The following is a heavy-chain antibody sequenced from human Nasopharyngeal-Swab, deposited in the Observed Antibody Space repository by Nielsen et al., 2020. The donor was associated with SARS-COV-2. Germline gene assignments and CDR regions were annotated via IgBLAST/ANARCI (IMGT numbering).Heavy chain of an antibody. D-gene: IGHD4-17*01. CDR3: AKSTTVTRWGYYYYGMDV. J-gene: IGHJ6*02. Sequence: WIRQPPGKGLEWVSVIYSGGSSTYYADSVKGRSTISRDNSKNTLYLQMNSLRAEDTAVYYCAKSTTVTRWGYYYYGMDVWGQGTTVTVSS. CDR2: IYSGGSST. V-gene: IGHV3-23*03.